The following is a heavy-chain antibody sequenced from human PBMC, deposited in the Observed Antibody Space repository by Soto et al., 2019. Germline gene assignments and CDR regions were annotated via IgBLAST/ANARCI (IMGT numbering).Heavy chain of an antibody. CDR2: ISPDGSEK. J-gene: IGHJ4*02. V-gene: IGHV3-7*01. Sequence: AGSLRLSCAASGFTFTNFWMDWVRQAPGKGLEWVANISPDGSEKHYVDSVKGRFTISRDNAKNSLYLQMTSLTAEDSALYYCSRSLDSWGQGTRVTVSS. CDR3: SRSLDS. CDR1: GFTFTNFW.